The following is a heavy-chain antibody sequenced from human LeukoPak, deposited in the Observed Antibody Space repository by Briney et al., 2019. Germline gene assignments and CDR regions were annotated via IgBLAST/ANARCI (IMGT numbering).Heavy chain of an antibody. J-gene: IGHJ4*02. CDR2: ISWNSGSI. D-gene: IGHD1-1*01. CDR3: ARSTAGLDY. CDR1: GFTFDDYA. Sequence: SGGSLRLSCAASGFTFDDYAMHWVRQAPGKGLEWVSGISWNSGSIGYADSVKGRFTISRDNAKNSLYLQMNSLRAEDTALYYCARSTAGLDYWGQGTLVTVSS. V-gene: IGHV3-9*01.